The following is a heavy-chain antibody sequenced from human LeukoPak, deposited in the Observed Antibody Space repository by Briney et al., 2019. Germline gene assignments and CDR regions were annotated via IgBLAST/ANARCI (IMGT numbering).Heavy chain of an antibody. D-gene: IGHD6-6*01. CDR2: IHSGNSDS. CDR3: ARLASIASRDAFDI. Sequence: GESLKISCKASGYSFTKFWIGWVRQMPGIGLEWMGIIHSGNSDSRYSPSFQGQVTISADKSISTAYLQWSSLEASDTAMYYCARLASIASRDAFDIWGQGTMVTVSS. CDR1: GYSFTKFW. J-gene: IGHJ3*02. V-gene: IGHV5-51*01.